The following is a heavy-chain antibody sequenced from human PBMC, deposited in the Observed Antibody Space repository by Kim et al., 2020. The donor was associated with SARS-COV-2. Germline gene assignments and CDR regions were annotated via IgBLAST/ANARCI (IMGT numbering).Heavy chain of an antibody. D-gene: IGHD5-12*01. CDR1: GFTFSSYD. J-gene: IGHJ3*02. CDR3: ARALGRGYSGSRAFDI. Sequence: GGSLRLSCAASGFTFSSYDMHWVRQATGKGLEWVSAIGTAGDTYYPGSVKGRFTISRENAKNSLYLQMNSLRAGDTAVYYCARALGRGYSGSRAFDIWGQGTMVTVSS. V-gene: IGHV3-13*04. CDR2: IGTAGDT.